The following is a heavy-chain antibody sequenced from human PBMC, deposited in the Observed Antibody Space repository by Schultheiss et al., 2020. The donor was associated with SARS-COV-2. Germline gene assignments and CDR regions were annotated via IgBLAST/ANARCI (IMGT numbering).Heavy chain of an antibody. CDR2: ITHSGST. Sequence: SETLSLTCTVSGGSISSYYWSWIRQPPGKGLTWIGEITHSGSTNYSPSLKSRVTISIDTSKNQFSLKLSSVTAADTAVYYCARRDYDSSGYFDYWGQGTLVTVSS. V-gene: IGHV4-59*08. J-gene: IGHJ4*02. CDR1: GGSISSYY. CDR3: ARRDYDSSGYFDY. D-gene: IGHD3-22*01.